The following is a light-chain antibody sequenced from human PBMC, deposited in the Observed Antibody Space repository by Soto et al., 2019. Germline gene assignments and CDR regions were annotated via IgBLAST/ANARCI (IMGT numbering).Light chain of an antibody. CDR3: SSYTSSSTSYV. CDR2: EVS. V-gene: IGLV2-14*01. CDR1: SSDVGGYNY. J-gene: IGLJ1*01. Sequence: QSVLTRPASVSGSPGQSITISFTGTSSDVGGYNYVSWYQQHPGKAPKLMIYEVSNRPSGVSNRFSGSKSGNTASLTISGLQAEDEADYYCSSYTSSSTSYVFGTGTKVTVL.